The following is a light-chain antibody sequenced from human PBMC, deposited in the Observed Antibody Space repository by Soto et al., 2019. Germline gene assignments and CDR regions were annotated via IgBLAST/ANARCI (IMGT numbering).Light chain of an antibody. Sequence: QSVLTQPPSVSGAPGQRVTISCTGNSSNLGAGYDVHWYQQLPGAAPKLVIFGNRKRPSGIPERFSGSKSGTSASLATTGLQAEDEADYYCQAYDYSLTASVFGGGTKVTVL. CDR3: QAYDYSLTASV. J-gene: IGLJ3*02. V-gene: IGLV1-40*01. CDR2: GNR. CDR1: SSNLGAGYD.